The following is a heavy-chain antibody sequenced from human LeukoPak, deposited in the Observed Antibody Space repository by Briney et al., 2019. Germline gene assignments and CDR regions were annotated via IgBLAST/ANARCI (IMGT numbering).Heavy chain of an antibody. CDR1: GFTFSSYS. CDR3: AREGPRGQQLVRD. D-gene: IGHD6-13*01. Sequence: GGSLRLSCAASGFTFSSYSMNWVRQAPGKGLEWVSDISSRSAYTNYADSVKGRFTISRDNAKNSLYLQMNSLRAEDTAVYYCAREGPRGQQLVRDWGQGTLVTVSS. J-gene: IGHJ4*02. V-gene: IGHV3-21*05. CDR2: ISSRSAYT.